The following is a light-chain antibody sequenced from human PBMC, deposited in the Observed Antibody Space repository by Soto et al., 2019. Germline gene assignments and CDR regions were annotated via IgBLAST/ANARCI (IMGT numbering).Light chain of an antibody. Sequence: DIQMTQSPSSLSSSVGDRVTITCLSSQSISSYLNWYQQKPGKAPKLLIYAASSLQSGVPSRFSGSGSGTEFTLTISSLQPEDFATYYCQQSYSTPLTFGGGTKVDIK. CDR2: AAS. CDR3: QQSYSTPLT. CDR1: QSISSY. J-gene: IGKJ4*01. V-gene: IGKV1-39*01.